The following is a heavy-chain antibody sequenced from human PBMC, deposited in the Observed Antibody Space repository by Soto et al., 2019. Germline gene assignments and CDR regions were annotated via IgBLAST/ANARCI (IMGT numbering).Heavy chain of an antibody. Sequence: GGSLRLSCAASEFSVSSNYLSWVRQAPGRGLEWLSGIYSGGATYYTDSAADRCTISRDNSNNTVHLQMNSMRIDDTAADYCGRGMYRAFDYWGQGTVVTVSS. CDR2: IYSGGAT. J-gene: IGHJ4*02. V-gene: IGHV3-53*01. CDR1: EFSVSSNY. CDR3: GRGMYRAFDY. D-gene: IGHD1-1*01.